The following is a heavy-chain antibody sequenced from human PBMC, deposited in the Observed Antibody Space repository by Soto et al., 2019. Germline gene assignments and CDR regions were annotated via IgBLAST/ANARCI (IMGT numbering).Heavy chain of an antibody. D-gene: IGHD3-9*01. V-gene: IGHV1-18*01. CDR1: GYTFTSYG. J-gene: IGHJ6*02. CDR3: ARVADPLRYFGGWYYYYGMDV. CDR2: ISAYNGNT. Sequence: GASVKVSFNASGYTFTSYGISWVRQAPGQGLERMGWISAYNGNTNYAQKLQGRVTMTTDTSTSTAYMELRSLRSDDTAVYYCARVADPLRYFGGWYYYYGMDVWGQGTTVTVSS.